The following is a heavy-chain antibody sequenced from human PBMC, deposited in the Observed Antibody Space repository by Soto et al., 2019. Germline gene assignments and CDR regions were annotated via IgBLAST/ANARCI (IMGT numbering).Heavy chain of an antibody. CDR2: IYYSGST. CDR3: ARLVAYCSGGSCYEKYVDY. D-gene: IGHD2-15*01. CDR1: GGSISSSSYY. V-gene: IGHV4-39*01. Sequence: SETLSLTCTVSGGSISSSSYYWGWIRQPPGKGLEWIGSIYYSGSTYYNPSLKSRVTISVDTSKNQFSLKLSSVTAADTAVYYCARLVAYCSGGSCYEKYVDYWGQGTLVTVSS. J-gene: IGHJ4*02.